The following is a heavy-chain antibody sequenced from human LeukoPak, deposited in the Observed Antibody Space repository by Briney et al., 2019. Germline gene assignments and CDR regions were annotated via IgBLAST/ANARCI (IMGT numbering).Heavy chain of an antibody. CDR2: IYYSGST. Sequence: SETLSLTCTVSGGSISSYYWSWIRQPPGKGLEWIGYIYYSGSTNYNPSPKSRVTISVDTSKNQSSLKLSSVTAADTAVYYCARFNRAAAGTLYYFDYWGQGTLVTVSS. CDR3: ARFNRAAAGTLYYFDY. CDR1: GGSISSYY. V-gene: IGHV4-59*01. J-gene: IGHJ4*02. D-gene: IGHD6-13*01.